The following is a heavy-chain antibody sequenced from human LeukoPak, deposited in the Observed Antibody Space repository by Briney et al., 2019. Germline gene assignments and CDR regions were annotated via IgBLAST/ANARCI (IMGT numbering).Heavy chain of an antibody. D-gene: IGHD2/OR15-2a*01. CDR3: ARVVTVTGARRTARTLDY. CDR2: INHSGST. Sequence: SETLSLTCAAYGGSFSGYYWSWIRQPPGKGLEWIGEINHSGSTNYNPSLKSRVTISVDTSKNQFSLKLSSVTAADTAVYYCARVVTVTGARRTARTLDYWGQGTLVTVSS. J-gene: IGHJ4*02. CDR1: GGSFSGYY. V-gene: IGHV4-34*01.